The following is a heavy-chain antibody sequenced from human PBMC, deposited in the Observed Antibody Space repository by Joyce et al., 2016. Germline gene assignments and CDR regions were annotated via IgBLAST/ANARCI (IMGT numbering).Heavy chain of an antibody. Sequence: ELQLVESGGGLVQPGGSLRLSCAASEFPFSTYSMNWVRQAPGKGLEWVSYISTSSSSIYYADSVKGRFAISRDNAKNSLYLQMNSLRAEDTAVYYCARESTVTAQFDSWGQGTLVTVSS. CDR3: ARESTVTAQFDS. CDR1: EFPFSTYS. CDR2: ISTSSSSI. V-gene: IGHV3-48*01. D-gene: IGHD4-17*01. J-gene: IGHJ4*02.